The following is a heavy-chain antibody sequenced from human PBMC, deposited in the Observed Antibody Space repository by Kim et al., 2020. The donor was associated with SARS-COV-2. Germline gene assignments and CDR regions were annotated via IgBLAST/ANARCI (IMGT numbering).Heavy chain of an antibody. J-gene: IGHJ4*02. Sequence: GGSLRLSCTASGFTFGDYAMSWVRQAPGKGLEWVGFIRSKAYGGTTEYAASVKGRFTISRDDSKSIAYLQMNSLKTEDTAVYYCTRTPSYYYGSGDYFDYWGQGTLVTVSS. D-gene: IGHD3-10*01. CDR2: IRSKAYGGTT. CDR3: TRTPSYYYGSGDYFDY. CDR1: GFTFGDYA. V-gene: IGHV3-49*04.